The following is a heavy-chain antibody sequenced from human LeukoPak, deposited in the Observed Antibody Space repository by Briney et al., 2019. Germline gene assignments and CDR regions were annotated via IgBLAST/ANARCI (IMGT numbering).Heavy chain of an antibody. Sequence: PSETLSLTCTVSGGSISSYYWSWIRQPPGKGLEWIGYIYYSGSTNYNPSLKSRVTISVDTSKNQFSLKLSPVTAADTAVYYCARAGGLYYLFDYWGQGTLVTVSS. CDR2: IYYSGST. CDR3: ARAGGLYYLFDY. J-gene: IGHJ4*02. CDR1: GGSISSYY. D-gene: IGHD3-10*01. V-gene: IGHV4-59*01.